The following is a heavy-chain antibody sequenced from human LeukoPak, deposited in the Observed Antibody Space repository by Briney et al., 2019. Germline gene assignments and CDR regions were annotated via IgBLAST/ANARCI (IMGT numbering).Heavy chain of an antibody. D-gene: IGHD6-13*01. CDR3: AKLIGATGTRWFDP. V-gene: IGHV3-23*01. Sequence: GGSLRLSCEASGFTFSSYSMSWVRQAPGKGLEWVSTISGSGGSTYYAGSVKGRFTISRDNSKNTLYLQMNSLRAEDTAVYFCAKLIGATGTRWFDPWGQGTLVTVSS. CDR1: GFTFSSYS. CDR2: ISGSGGST. J-gene: IGHJ5*02.